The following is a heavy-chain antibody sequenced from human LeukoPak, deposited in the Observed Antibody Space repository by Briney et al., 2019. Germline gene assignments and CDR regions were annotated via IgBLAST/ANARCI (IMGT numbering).Heavy chain of an antibody. CDR3: AKDSGGPFDY. V-gene: IGHV3-30*18. J-gene: IGHJ4*02. CDR2: ISYDGSNE. CDR1: GFTFSTYG. Sequence: GGSLRLSCAASGFTFSTYGMHWVRQAPGKGLEWVAVISYDGSNEYYADSVKGRFTISRDNSKNTLYLQMSSLRAEDTAVYYCAKDSGGPFDYWGQGTLVTVSS. D-gene: IGHD2-15*01.